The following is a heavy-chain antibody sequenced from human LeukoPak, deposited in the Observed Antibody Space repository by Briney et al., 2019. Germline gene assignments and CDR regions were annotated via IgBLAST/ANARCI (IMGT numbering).Heavy chain of an antibody. CDR2: FEPEDGET. V-gene: IGHV1-24*01. D-gene: IGHD5-12*01. Sequence: ASVKVSCKVSGYTPTELSMHWVRQAPGEGLEWIGGFEPEDGETIYAQKFQGRVTMTEDTSTDTAYMELSSLRSKDTAEYSCAYYRAPRLRYSHWWFDHWGQGTLVTVSS. J-gene: IGHJ5*02. CDR3: AYYRAPRLRYSHWWFDH. CDR1: GYTPTELS.